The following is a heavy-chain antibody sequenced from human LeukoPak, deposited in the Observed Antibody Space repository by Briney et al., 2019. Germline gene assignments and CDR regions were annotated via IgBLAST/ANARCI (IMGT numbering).Heavy chain of an antibody. V-gene: IGHV4-39*01. Sequence: SETLSLTCTVSGGSISRSTYYWGWIRQPPGQGLEWIGSIYYSGSTYYNPSLKSRVTISVDTSMNQFSLKLSSVTVADTAVYYCASIAAAGNEWGQGTLVTVSS. J-gene: IGHJ4*02. CDR2: IYYSGST. D-gene: IGHD6-13*01. CDR3: ASIAAAGNE. CDR1: GGSISRSTYY.